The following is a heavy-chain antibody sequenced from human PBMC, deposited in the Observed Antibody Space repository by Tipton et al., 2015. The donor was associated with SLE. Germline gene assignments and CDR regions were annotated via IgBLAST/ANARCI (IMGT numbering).Heavy chain of an antibody. D-gene: IGHD6-19*01. CDR3: ARWSSGWGEDY. J-gene: IGHJ4*02. CDR2: INPSGGST. CDR1: GYTFARYK. V-gene: IGHV1-46*01. Sequence: QLVQSGAEVKKPGASVKVSCKASGYTFARYKIHWVRQAPGQGLEWMGLINPSGGSTTYAQKFQGRVSMTTDTPTSTVYMELNSRISEDTAVYYWARWSSGWGEDYWGQGTLVTVSS.